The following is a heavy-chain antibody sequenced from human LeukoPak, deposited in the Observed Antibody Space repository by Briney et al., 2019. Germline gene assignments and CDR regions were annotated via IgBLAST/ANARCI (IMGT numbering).Heavy chain of an antibody. CDR1: GGSISSSNYY. Sequence: SETLSLTCTVSGGSISSSNYYWGWIRQPPGKGLEWIGSIYYSGSTYYNPSLKSRVTVSVDTSKNQFSLKLSSVTAADTAVYYCARSPAPTFRPYYYYYYMDVWGKGTTVTISS. V-gene: IGHV4-39*07. D-gene: IGHD2/OR15-2a*01. CDR3: ARSPAPTFRPYYYYYYMDV. J-gene: IGHJ6*03. CDR2: IYYSGST.